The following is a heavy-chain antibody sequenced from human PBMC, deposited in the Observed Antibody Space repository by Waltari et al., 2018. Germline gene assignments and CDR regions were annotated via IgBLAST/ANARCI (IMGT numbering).Heavy chain of an antibody. CDR3: AREYCGGDCRLFDY. V-gene: IGHV1-2*02. Sequence: LVQSGAEVMKPGASVKVSCKVSRDAITEHYIHWVRRATGQGLEWMGWINPNGGTTNYAQRYRGRITVTWDTSMTTSYMGLSGLRSDDTAVYYCAREYCGGDCRLFDYWGQGTLVTVSS. D-gene: IGHD2-21*02. CDR1: RDAITEHY. J-gene: IGHJ4*02. CDR2: INPNGGTT.